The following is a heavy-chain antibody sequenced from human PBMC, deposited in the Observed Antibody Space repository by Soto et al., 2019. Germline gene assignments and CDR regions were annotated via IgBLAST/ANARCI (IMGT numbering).Heavy chain of an antibody. CDR1: GFTLNNLW. V-gene: IGHV3-7*04. CDR2: IKPDGSEN. Sequence: EVQLVESGGGLVQPGGSLRLSCAHSGFTLNNLWMSWVRQAPGKGLEWVANIKPDGSENSYVDSVKGRFTISRDNAKNSLYLQMNNLRAEDTAVYYCARANFDIRGQGTLVTVSS. D-gene: IGHD3-9*01. J-gene: IGHJ4*02. CDR3: ARANFDI.